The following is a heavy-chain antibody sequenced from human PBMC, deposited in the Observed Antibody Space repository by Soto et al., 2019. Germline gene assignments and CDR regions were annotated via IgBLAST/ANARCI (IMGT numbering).Heavy chain of an antibody. CDR3: ATRDDIVVLPPARQNWFDP. CDR1: GGSFSGYH. J-gene: IGHJ5*02. V-gene: IGHV4-34*01. Sequence: PSETLSLTSSVYGGSFSGYHWSWIRQPPGKGLEWIGEINHSGSTNYNPSLKSRVTISVDTSKNQFSLKLRSVTAADTAVYYCATRDDIVVLPPARQNWFDPWGQGTLVTVSS. CDR2: INHSGST. D-gene: IGHD2-2*01.